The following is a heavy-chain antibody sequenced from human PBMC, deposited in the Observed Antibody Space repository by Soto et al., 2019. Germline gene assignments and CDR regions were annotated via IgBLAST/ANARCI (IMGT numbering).Heavy chain of an antibody. CDR2: ISGSVGST. V-gene: IGHV3-23*01. D-gene: IGHD3-10*01. J-gene: IGHJ6*02. CDR1: GFTFSSYA. Sequence: EVQLLESGGGLVQPGGSLRLSCAASGFTFSSYAMSWVRQAPGKGLEWVSAISGSVGSTYYADSVKGRFTISRDNSKNTMYLQMNSLRAEGTAVYYCAKGASGYYYSGMDVWGQGTTVTVSS. CDR3: AKGASGYYYSGMDV.